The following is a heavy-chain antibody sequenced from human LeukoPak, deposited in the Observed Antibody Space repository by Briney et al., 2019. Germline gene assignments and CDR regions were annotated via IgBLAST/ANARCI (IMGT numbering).Heavy chain of an antibody. V-gene: IGHV3-48*04. CDR3: ARRSTGIDY. D-gene: IGHD1-14*01. Sequence: PGGSLRLSCAASGFTFSSYSMNWVRQAPGKGLEWVSYISSSSSTIYYADSVKGRFTISRDNAKNSLYLQMNSLRAEDTAVYYCARRSTGIDYWGQGTLVTVSS. CDR2: ISSSSSTI. J-gene: IGHJ4*02. CDR1: GFTFSSYS.